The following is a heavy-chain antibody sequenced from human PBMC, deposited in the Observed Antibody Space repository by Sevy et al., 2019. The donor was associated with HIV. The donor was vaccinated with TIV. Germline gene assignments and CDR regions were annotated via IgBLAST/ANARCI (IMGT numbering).Heavy chain of an antibody. CDR2: IVGSSVTI. D-gene: IGHD1-26*01. CDR1: GFTVRIYT. V-gene: IGHV3-48*01. CDR3: AREIVGGPFDI. Sequence: GGSLRLSCAASGFTVRIYTMSWVRQAPGKGLECVSYIVGSSVTIYYADSVKGRFTISRDNAKNSLYLQMNSLRAEDTAVYYCAREIVGGPFDIWGQGTMVTVSS. J-gene: IGHJ3*02.